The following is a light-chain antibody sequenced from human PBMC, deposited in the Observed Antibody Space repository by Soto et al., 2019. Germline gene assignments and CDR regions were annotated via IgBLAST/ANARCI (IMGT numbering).Light chain of an antibody. CDR1: SSNIGKNA. V-gene: IGLV1-36*01. J-gene: IGLJ2*01. Sequence: QSVLTQPPSVSEAPRQRVTISCSGSSSNIGKNAVNWYQQFPGEAPRLLIYSNDLRPSRVSDRFSGSKSGTSASLAISGLQSEDEADYYCSTWDDNLSVVFSGGTKLTVL. CDR2: SND. CDR3: STWDDNLSVV.